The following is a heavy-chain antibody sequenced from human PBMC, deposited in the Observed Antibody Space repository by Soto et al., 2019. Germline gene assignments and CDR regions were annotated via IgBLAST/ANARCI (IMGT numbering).Heavy chain of an antibody. CDR1: GFSFSSYT. CDR2: ITNRGTHT. CDR3: TRAHEVAWFDS. J-gene: IGHJ5*01. D-gene: IGHD2-15*01. V-gene: IGHV3-21*06. Sequence: GGSLRLSCTASGFSFSSYTMNWVRQAPGKGLQWVASITNRGTHTYSADSVKGRFTISRDNDKNSLYLQMNNLRAEDTATYYCTRAHEVAWFDSWGLGTLVTVSA.